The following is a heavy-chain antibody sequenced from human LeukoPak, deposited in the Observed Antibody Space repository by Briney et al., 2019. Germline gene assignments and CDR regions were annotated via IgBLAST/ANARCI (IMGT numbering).Heavy chain of an antibody. CDR1: GYTFTSYG. J-gene: IGHJ4*02. CDR3: ARVGCSSTSCYRPCPA. Sequence: ASVKASCKASGYTFTSYGISWVRQAPGQGLEWMGWISAYNGNTNYAQKLQGRVTMTTDTSTSTAYMELRSLRSDDTAVYYCARVGCSSTSCYRPCPAWGQGTLVTVSS. D-gene: IGHD2-2*01. CDR2: ISAYNGNT. V-gene: IGHV1-18*01.